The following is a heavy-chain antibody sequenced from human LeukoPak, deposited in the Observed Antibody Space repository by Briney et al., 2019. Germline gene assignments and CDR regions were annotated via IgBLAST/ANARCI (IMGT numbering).Heavy chain of an antibody. Sequence: SETLSLTCTVSGGSISSSSYYWGWIRQPPGKGLEWIGSIYYSGSTYYNPSLKSRVTISVDTSKNQFSLKLSSVTAADTAVYYCARERVDSSGYYPMMSHGGGSESDYWGQGTLVTVSS. CDR3: ARERVDSSGYYPMMSHGGGSESDY. D-gene: IGHD3-22*01. V-gene: IGHV4-39*07. J-gene: IGHJ4*02. CDR2: IYYSGST. CDR1: GGSISSSSYY.